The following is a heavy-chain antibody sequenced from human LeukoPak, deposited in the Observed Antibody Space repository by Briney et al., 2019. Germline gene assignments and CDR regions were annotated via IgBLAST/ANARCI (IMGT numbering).Heavy chain of an antibody. Sequence: SETLSLTCAVYGGSFSGYYWSWIRQPAGKGLEWIGRIYTSGSTNYNPSLKSRVTISVDTSKNQFSLKVSSVTAADTAVYYCARVKDPGGYYYYYYMDIWGKGNTVTVSS. J-gene: IGHJ6*03. V-gene: IGHV4-59*10. CDR2: IYTSGST. D-gene: IGHD3-16*01. CDR1: GGSFSGYY. CDR3: ARVKDPGGYYYYYYMDI.